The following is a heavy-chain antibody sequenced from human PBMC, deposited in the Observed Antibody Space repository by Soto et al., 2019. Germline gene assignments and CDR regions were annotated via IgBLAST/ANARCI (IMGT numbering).Heavy chain of an antibody. J-gene: IGHJ4*02. CDR2: VFTSGTT. V-gene: IGHV4-4*07. CDR1: DGSISTYY. CDR3: GRDNSGFWGGYFDS. D-gene: IGHD3-3*01. Sequence: SETLSLTCTVSDGSISTYYWSWIRQPAGKELEWIGHVFTSGTTNYTPSLKSRASMSLTTAKNQSSLKLRSVTAAATAVYYCGRDNSGFWGGYFDSWGQGKLVTVSS.